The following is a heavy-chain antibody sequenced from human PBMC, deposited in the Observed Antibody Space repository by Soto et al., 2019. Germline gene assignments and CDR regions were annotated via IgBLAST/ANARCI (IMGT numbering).Heavy chain of an antibody. CDR1: GYTFTGYY. D-gene: IGHD2-15*01. CDR2: INPNSGGT. CDR3: ARDNCSGGSCYPGSFDY. J-gene: IGHJ4*02. Sequence: ASVKVSCKASGYTFTGYYMHWVRQAPGQGLEWMGWINPNSGGTNYAQKFQGWVTMTRDTSISTAYMELSRLRSDDTAVYYCARDNCSGGSCYPGSFDYWGQGTXVTVSS. V-gene: IGHV1-2*04.